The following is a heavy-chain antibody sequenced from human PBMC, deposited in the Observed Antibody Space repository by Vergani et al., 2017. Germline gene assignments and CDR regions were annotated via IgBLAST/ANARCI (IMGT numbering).Heavy chain of an antibody. Sequence: QVQLVQSGAEVKKPGSSVKVSCKASGGTFSSYAISWVRQAPGQGLEWMGGIIPIFGTANYAQKFQGRVTITAAESTSTAYMELSSLRSEDTAVYYCARVDYDILTGPPHYYYYYYMDVWGKGTTVTVSS. V-gene: IGHV1-69*01. CDR2: IIPIFGTA. CDR1: GGTFSSYA. J-gene: IGHJ6*03. CDR3: ARVDYDILTGPPHYYYYYYMDV. D-gene: IGHD3-9*01.